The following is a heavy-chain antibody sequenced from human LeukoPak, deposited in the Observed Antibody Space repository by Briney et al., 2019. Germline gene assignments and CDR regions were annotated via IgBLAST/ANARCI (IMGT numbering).Heavy chain of an antibody. CDR2: ISGSGGST. CDR1: GFTFSSYA. D-gene: IGHD6-13*01. Sequence: GGSLRLSCAASGFTFSSYAMSWVRQAPGKGLEWVSAISGSGGSTYYADSVKGRFTVSRDNSKNTLYLQMNSLRAEDTAVYYCAKDQYSSSWYPGWFDPWGQGTLVTVSS. V-gene: IGHV3-23*01. CDR3: AKDQYSSSWYPGWFDP. J-gene: IGHJ5*02.